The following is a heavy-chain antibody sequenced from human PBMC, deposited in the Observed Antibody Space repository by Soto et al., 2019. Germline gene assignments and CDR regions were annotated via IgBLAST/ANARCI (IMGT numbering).Heavy chain of an antibody. Sequence: ASVKVSCKVSGYTLTELSMHWVRQAPGKGLEWMGGFDPEDGETIYAQKFQGRVTMTEDTSTDTAYMELSSLRSEDTAVYYCATLQLERHPLRAFDIRAQGTMVTVSS. CDR2: FDPEDGET. J-gene: IGHJ3*02. D-gene: IGHD1-1*01. V-gene: IGHV1-24*01. CDR1: GYTLTELS. CDR3: ATLQLERHPLRAFDI.